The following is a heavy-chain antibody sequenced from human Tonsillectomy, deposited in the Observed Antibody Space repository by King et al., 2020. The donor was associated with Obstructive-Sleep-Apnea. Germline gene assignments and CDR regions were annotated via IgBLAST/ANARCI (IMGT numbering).Heavy chain of an antibody. CDR3: ARDVNYDILTGYYSGDAFDI. CDR2: VNPKSGGT. D-gene: IGHD3-9*01. Sequence: VQLVESGAEVKKPGASVKVSCEASGYTFTGYYMHWVRQAPGQGLEWMGWVNPKSGGTNYAQKFQGRVTMTRDTSISTAYMDLSRLRSDDTAVYYCARDVNYDILTGYYSGDAFDIWGQGTMVTVSS. V-gene: IGHV1-2*02. CDR1: GYTFTGYY. J-gene: IGHJ3*02.